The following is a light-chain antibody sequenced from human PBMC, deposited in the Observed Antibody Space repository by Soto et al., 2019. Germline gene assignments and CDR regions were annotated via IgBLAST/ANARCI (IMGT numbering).Light chain of an antibody. V-gene: IGKV1-5*01. CDR2: DAS. Sequence: DIQVTQSPSTLSASVGDRVTITCRASQTIRSLLAWYQQKPGKAPKALIYDASRLGSGVPSRFSGSGSGTEFTLTISSLQPDDFATYYCQQYQTYATFGQGTRLEI. CDR3: QQYQTYAT. CDR1: QTIRSL. J-gene: IGKJ5*01.